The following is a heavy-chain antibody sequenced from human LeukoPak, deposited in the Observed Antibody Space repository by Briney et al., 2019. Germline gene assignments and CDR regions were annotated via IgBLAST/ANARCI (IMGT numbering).Heavy chain of an antibody. D-gene: IGHD6-6*01. J-gene: IGHJ4*02. Sequence: PGGSLRLSCAASGFTFSSYAMSWVRHPPGKGLEWGSAISGSGGSTYYADSVKGRFTISRDNSKNTLYLQMNSLRAEDTAVYYCAKAAALPARTLFDYWGQGTLVTVSS. CDR2: ISGSGGST. CDR3: AKAAALPARTLFDY. V-gene: IGHV3-23*01. CDR1: GFTFSSYA.